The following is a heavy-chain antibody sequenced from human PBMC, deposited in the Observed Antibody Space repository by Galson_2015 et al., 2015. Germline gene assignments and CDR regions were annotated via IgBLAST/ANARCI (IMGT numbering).Heavy chain of an antibody. V-gene: IGHV3-33*01. Sequence: SLRLSCAASGFTFSSYGMHWVRQAPGKGLEWVAVIWYDGSNKYYADSVKGRFTIFRDNSKNTLYLQMNSLRAEDTAVYYCARDRRPRVAKKYGYSFDYWGQGTLVTVSS. CDR1: GFTFSSYG. CDR3: ARDRRPRVAKKYGYSFDY. J-gene: IGHJ4*02. CDR2: IWYDGSNK. D-gene: IGHD5-24*01.